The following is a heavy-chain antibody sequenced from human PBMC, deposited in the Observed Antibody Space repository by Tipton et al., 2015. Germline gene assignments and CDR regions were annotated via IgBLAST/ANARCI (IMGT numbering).Heavy chain of an antibody. J-gene: IGHJ4*02. CDR3: ARARGRHGGLFDS. V-gene: IGHV4-38-2*01. D-gene: IGHD4-23*01. CDR1: GYSISSGYY. Sequence: TLSLTCDVSGYSISSGYYWGWIRQPPGKELEWIGYIQYSGSTNYNPSLKSRVTISVDTSKTQFSLKMSSVTASDTAVYYCARARGRHGGLFDSWGQGTLVTVSS. CDR2: IQYSGST.